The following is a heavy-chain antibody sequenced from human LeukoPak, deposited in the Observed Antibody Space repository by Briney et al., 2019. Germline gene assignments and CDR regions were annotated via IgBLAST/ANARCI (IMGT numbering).Heavy chain of an antibody. V-gene: IGHV3-21*01. CDR3: ARADCSGSTCYLRRSWFDP. J-gene: IGHJ5*02. CDR2: ISTSSRYI. CDR1: GFTFSSFD. Sequence: PGGSLRPSCAASGFTFSSFDMNWVRQAPGKGLEWVSSISTSSRYIYYRDSVKGRFTISRDDAKNSLYLQMNSLRVEDTAVYYCARADCSGSTCYLRRSWFDPWGQGTLVTVSS. D-gene: IGHD2-2*01.